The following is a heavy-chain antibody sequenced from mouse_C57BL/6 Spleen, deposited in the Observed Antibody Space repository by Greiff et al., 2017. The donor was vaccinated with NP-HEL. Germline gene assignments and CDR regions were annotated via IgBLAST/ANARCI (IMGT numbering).Heavy chain of an antibody. CDR1: GYTFTSYW. D-gene: IGHD1-1*01. CDR2: IHPNSGST. CDR3: KIYYYGGSYWFAY. J-gene: IGHJ3*01. Sequence: QVQLQQPGAELVKPGASVKLSCKASGYTFTSYWMHWVKQRPGQGLEWIGMIHPNSGSTNYNEKFKSKATLTVDKSSSTAYMQLSSLTSEDSAVYYCKIYYYGGSYWFAYWGQGTLVTVSA. V-gene: IGHV1-64*01.